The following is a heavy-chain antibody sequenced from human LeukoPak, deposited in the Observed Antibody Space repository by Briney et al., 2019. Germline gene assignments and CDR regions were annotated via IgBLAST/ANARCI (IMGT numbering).Heavy chain of an antibody. J-gene: IGHJ4*02. D-gene: IGHD5-18*01. V-gene: IGHV5-51*01. CDR2: IDPSDSET. Sequence: GESLEISFKSSGYSFTSYWIGWVRQLPGQGLEWMGIIDPSDSETRYTPSFQGQVTISVDKSLTTADLQWNSLKASDTAMYYCARQTAMGRSGDYWGQGTLVTVSS. CDR1: GYSFTSYW. CDR3: ARQTAMGRSGDY.